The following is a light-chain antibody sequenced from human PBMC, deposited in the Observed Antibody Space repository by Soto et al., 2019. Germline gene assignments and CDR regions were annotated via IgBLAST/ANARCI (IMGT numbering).Light chain of an antibody. CDR2: EDD. Sequence: QSVLTQPASVSGSPGQSITISCSGVSGDVGNYNLVSWYQQYPGKAPALLIYEDDKRPSGVSNRFSCSKSDSTASLTISGLQAEDESDYYCSSYTSSNTYVFGTGTKLTVL. CDR3: SSYTSSNTYV. CDR1: SGDVGNYNL. V-gene: IGLV2-14*02. J-gene: IGLJ1*01.